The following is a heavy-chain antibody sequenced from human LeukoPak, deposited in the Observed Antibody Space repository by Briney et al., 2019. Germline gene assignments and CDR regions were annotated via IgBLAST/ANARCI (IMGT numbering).Heavy chain of an antibody. J-gene: IGHJ5*02. Sequence: PSETLSLTCTVSGGSISSYYWSWIRQPPGKGLEWIGYIYYSGSTNYNPSLKSRVTISVDTSKNQFSLKLSSVTAADTAVYYCARSSITIFGVTDYWFDPWGQGTLVTVSS. V-gene: IGHV4-59*01. CDR1: GGSISSYY. D-gene: IGHD3-3*01. CDR2: IYYSGST. CDR3: ARSSITIFGVTDYWFDP.